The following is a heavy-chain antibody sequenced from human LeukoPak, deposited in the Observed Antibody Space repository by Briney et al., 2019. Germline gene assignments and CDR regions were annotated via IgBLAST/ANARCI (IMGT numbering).Heavy chain of an antibody. D-gene: IGHD1-14*01. J-gene: IGHJ5*02. CDR1: GHTFTTYY. CDR3: AKETPNTGWFDP. Sequence: ASVKVSCKASGHTFTTYYAHLVRQAPGQGLEWMGVINPSGDGTNYPQRFQGRVTLTRDTSTSTVYMELSSLRSEDTAVYYCAKETPNTGWFDPWGQGTLVTVSS. V-gene: IGHV1-46*01. CDR2: INPSGDGT.